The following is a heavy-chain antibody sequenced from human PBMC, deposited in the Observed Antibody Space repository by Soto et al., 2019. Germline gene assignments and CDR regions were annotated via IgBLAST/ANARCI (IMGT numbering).Heavy chain of an antibody. CDR1: GGSMSSYY. CDR2: IYYSGST. J-gene: IGHJ6*03. V-gene: IGHV4-59*08. Sequence: QVQLQESGPGLVKPSETLSLTCTVSGGSMSSYYWSWIRQPPGKGLEWIGYIYYSGSTNYNPSLKSRVTISVDTSKNQFSLKLSSVTAADTAVYYCARSVGPGTSYYYYYYMDVWGKGTTVTVSS. CDR3: ARSVGPGTSYYYYYYMDV. D-gene: IGHD1-7*01.